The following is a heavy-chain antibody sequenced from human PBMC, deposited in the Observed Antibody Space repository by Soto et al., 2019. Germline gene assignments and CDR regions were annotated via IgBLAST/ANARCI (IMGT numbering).Heavy chain of an antibody. Sequence: KTSETLSLTCTVSGGSMTGYFWTWIRQSAGKGLEWIGHVYNSGNTDYNPSLASRITMAVDTSKREFSLKVKSVTAADTAVYYCARTHWVSGTEYWGQGTLVTVSS. CDR1: GGSMTGYF. J-gene: IGHJ4*02. CDR2: VYNSGNT. CDR3: ARTHWVSGTEY. D-gene: IGHD6-19*01. V-gene: IGHV4-4*07.